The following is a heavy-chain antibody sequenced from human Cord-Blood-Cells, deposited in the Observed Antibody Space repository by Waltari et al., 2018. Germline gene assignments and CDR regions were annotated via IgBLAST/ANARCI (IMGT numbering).Heavy chain of an antibody. D-gene: IGHD2-2*01. Sequence: AEVKKPGASVKVSCKASGYTFTGYYMHWVRQAPGQGLEWMGWINPNRVTERTVDTSISTAYMELSRLRSDDTAVYYCASGYCSSTSCFHLDYWGQGTLVTVSS. V-gene: IGHV1-2*02. CDR2: INPNR. CDR1: GYTFTGYY. J-gene: IGHJ4*02. CDR3: ASGYCSSTSCFHLDY.